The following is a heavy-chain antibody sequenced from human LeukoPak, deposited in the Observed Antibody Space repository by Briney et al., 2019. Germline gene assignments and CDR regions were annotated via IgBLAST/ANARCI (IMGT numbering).Heavy chain of an antibody. CDR1: GYTFTGYY. D-gene: IGHD3-22*01. Sequence: ASVKVSCKASGYTFTGYYMHGVRQAPGQGLEWMGRINPNSGGTNYAQKFQGRVTMTRDTSISTAYMGLSRLRSDDTAVYYCARDTRFVGYYDRSGYYYPNYWGQGTLVTVSS. CDR2: INPNSGGT. CDR3: ARDTRFVGYYDRSGYYYPNY. V-gene: IGHV1-2*06. J-gene: IGHJ4*02.